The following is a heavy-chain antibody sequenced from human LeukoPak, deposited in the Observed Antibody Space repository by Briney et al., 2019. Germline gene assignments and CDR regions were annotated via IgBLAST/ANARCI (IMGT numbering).Heavy chain of an antibody. D-gene: IGHD3-10*01. CDR3: TRDPHYGSGSYYPSDYYFDY. J-gene: IGHJ4*02. CDR2: ISYDGSNK. Sequence: GGSLRLSCAASGFTFSSYAMHWVRQAPGKGLEWVAVISYDGSNKYYADSVKGRFTISRDNSKNTLYLQMNSLRAEDTAVYYCTRDPHYGSGSYYPSDYYFDYWGQGTLVTVSS. CDR1: GFTFSSYA. V-gene: IGHV3-30*04.